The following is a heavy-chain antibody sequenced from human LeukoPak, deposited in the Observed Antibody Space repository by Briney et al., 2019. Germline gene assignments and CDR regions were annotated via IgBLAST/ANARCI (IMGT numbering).Heavy chain of an antibody. CDR1: GFTFSSYW. CDR2: IKQDGSEK. V-gene: IGHV3-7*01. J-gene: IGHJ4*02. D-gene: IGHD3-10*01. Sequence: GGSLRPSCAASGFTFSSYWMSWVRQAPGKGLEWVANIKQDGSEKYYVDSVKGRFTISRDNAKNSLYLQMNSLRAEDTAVYYCATSAPVLLWFGELFGGGEYYFDYWGQGTLVTVSS. CDR3: ATSAPVLLWFGELFGGGEYYFDY.